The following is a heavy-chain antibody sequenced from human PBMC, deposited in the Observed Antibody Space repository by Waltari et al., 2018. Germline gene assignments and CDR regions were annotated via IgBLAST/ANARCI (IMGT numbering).Heavy chain of an antibody. D-gene: IGHD5-12*01. CDR2: INHSGST. CDR1: GGSFSGYY. CDR3: ARGGRWLRLGAFDY. V-gene: IGHV4-34*01. Sequence: QVQLQQWGAGLLKPSETLSLTCAVDGGSFSGYYWSWIRQPPGKGLEWIWEINHSGSTNYSPALTRRVTISGDPSKNQFSLKLSSVTAADTAVYYRARGGRWLRLGAFDYWGQGTLVTVSS. J-gene: IGHJ4*02.